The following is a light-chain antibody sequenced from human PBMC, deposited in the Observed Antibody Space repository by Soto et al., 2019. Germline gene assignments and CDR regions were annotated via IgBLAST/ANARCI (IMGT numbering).Light chain of an antibody. Sequence: EIVLTQSPGTLSLSPGERATLSCRASQSVSSSYLAWYQQKPGQAPRLLIYDASNRATGIPARFSGSGSGTDFTLTISSLEPEDFAVYCCQQYGSSPKTFGQGTKVDIK. J-gene: IGKJ1*01. CDR1: QSVSSSY. CDR2: DAS. V-gene: IGKV3-20*01. CDR3: QQYGSSPKT.